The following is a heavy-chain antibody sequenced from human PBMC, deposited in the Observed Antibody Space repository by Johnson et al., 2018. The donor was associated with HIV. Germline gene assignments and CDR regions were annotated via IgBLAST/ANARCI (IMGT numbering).Heavy chain of an antibody. D-gene: IGHD3/OR15-3a*01. CDR3: AKEGLI. CDR2: ISSDGSNK. J-gene: IGHJ3*02. V-gene: IGHV3-30*18. CDR1: GFSFSNYA. Sequence: QVQLVESGGGVVQPGRSLRLSCAASGFSFSNYAMDWVRQAPGKGLEWVALISSDGSNKNYADSVKGRFTISRDNSKNSLFLQMNSLRVEDTAVYYCAKEGLIWGQGTMVTVSS.